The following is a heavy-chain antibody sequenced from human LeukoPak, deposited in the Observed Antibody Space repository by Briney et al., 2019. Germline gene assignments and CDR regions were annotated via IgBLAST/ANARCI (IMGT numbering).Heavy chain of an antibody. CDR3: AREGSYYGFDY. J-gene: IGHJ4*02. CDR2: MNPNSGNT. Sequence: ASVKVSCKASGHTFTSYDINWVRQATGQGLEWMGWMNPNSGNTGYAQKFQGRVTITRNTSISTAYMELSSLRSEDTAVYYCAREGSYYGFDYWGQGTLVTVSS. V-gene: IGHV1-8*03. CDR1: GHTFTSYD. D-gene: IGHD4-17*01.